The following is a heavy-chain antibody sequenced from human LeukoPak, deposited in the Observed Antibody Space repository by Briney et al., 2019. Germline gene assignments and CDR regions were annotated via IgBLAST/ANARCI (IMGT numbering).Heavy chain of an antibody. J-gene: IGHJ6*02. CDR1: GYSISSSNW. D-gene: IGHD2-2*02. V-gene: IGHV4-28*05. Sequence: SETLSLICAVSGYSISSSNWWGWIRQPPGKGLEWIGYIYYSGSIYYNPSLKSRVTMSVDTSKNQFSLKLSSVTAVDTAVYYCARTMSSSHTVYGMDVWGQGTTVTVSS. CDR2: IYYSGSI. CDR3: ARTMSSSHTVYGMDV.